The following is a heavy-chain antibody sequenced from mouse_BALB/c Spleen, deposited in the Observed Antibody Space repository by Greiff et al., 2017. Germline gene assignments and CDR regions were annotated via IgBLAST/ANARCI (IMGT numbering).Heavy chain of an antibody. V-gene: IGHV1-14*01. CDR1: GYTFTSYV. CDR2: INPYNDGT. J-gene: IGHJ3*01. Sequence: VQLQQSGPELVKPGASVKMSCKASGYTFTSYVMHWVKQKPGQGLEWIGYINPYNDGTKYNEKFKGKATLTSDKSSSTAYMELSSLTSEDSAVYYCARHGPHYYGSSPAWFAYWGQGTLVTVSA. CDR3: ARHGPHYYGSSPAWFAY. D-gene: IGHD1-1*01.